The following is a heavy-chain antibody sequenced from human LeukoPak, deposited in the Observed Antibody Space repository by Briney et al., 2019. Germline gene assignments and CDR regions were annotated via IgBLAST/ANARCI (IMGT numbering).Heavy chain of an antibody. CDR1: GDSVSSNSAA. V-gene: IGHV6-1*01. D-gene: IGHD2-2*01. CDR3: ARDIVVVPAAPFNGMDV. J-gene: IGHJ6*02. Sequence: SQTLSLTCAISGDSVSSNSAAWNWIRQSPSRGLEWLGRTYYRSKWYKDYEVSVKSRITITPDTSKTPFSLQLNSVTPEDTAVYYCARDIVVVPAAPFNGMDVWGQGTTVTVSS. CDR2: TYYRSKWYK.